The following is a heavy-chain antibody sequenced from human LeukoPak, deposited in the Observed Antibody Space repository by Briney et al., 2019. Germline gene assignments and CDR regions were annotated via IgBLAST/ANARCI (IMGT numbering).Heavy chain of an antibody. Sequence: GGSLRLSCVASGFTFNIYPMTWVRQSPEKGLEWVSTIGTGGDTYYADSVKGRFTISRDDSKDTLYLQMHSLGAEDTAVYYCAKSRVVDRRGYFDYWGQGTLVTVSS. CDR1: GFTFNIYP. CDR2: IGTGGDT. D-gene: IGHD2-15*01. CDR3: AKSRVVDRRGYFDY. J-gene: IGHJ4*02. V-gene: IGHV3-23*01.